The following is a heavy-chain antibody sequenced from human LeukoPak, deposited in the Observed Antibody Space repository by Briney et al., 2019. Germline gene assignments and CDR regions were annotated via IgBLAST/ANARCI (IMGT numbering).Heavy chain of an antibody. CDR3: ARRAGAYSHPYDY. Sequence: GGSLRLSCAASGFTFSSYAMSWVRQAPGKGLEWVSAVTGSGDTTYYADSVKGRFTISRDNSKNTLFLQMNSLRVEDTAVYYCARRAGAYSHPYDYWGQGTLVTVSS. D-gene: IGHD4/OR15-4a*01. V-gene: IGHV3-23*01. J-gene: IGHJ4*02. CDR1: GFTFSSYA. CDR2: VTGSGDTT.